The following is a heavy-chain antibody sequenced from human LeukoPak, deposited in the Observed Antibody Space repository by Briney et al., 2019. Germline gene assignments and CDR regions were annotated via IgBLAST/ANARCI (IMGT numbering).Heavy chain of an antibody. Sequence: GGSLRLSCAASGFTFSDHYMDWVRQAPGKGLEWVGRTRKKANSYTTEYAASVKGRFTISRDDSKNSLYLQMNSLKTEDTAVYYCARRGGEDWGQGTLVTVSP. CDR1: GFTFSDHY. V-gene: IGHV3-72*01. CDR2: TRKKANSYTT. CDR3: ARRGGED. J-gene: IGHJ4*02. D-gene: IGHD3-16*01.